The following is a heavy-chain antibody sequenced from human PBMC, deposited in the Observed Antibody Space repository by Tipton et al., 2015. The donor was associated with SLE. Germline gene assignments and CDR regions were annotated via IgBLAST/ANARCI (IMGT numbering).Heavy chain of an antibody. CDR3: ARSYYDSSGYYRYWYFDL. V-gene: IGHV4-4*02. D-gene: IGHD3-22*01. J-gene: IGHJ2*01. Sequence: SLRLSCAVSGGSISDSNWWSWVRQPPGKGLEWIGEIYHSGSTNYNPSLKSRVTISVDTSKNQFSLKLSSVTAADTAVYYCARSYYDSSGYYRYWYFDLWGRGTLVTVSS. CDR1: GGSISDSNW. CDR2: IYHSGST.